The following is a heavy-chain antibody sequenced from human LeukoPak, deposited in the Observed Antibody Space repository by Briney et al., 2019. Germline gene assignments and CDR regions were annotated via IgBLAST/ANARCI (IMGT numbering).Heavy chain of an antibody. D-gene: IGHD6-19*01. CDR3: ARDSSSRPFDY. CDR2: ISSNGGST. J-gene: IGHJ4*02. CDR1: GFTFSDYG. V-gene: IGHV3-64*01. Sequence: GGSPRLSCAASGFTFSDYGMHWVRQAPGKGLEYVSTISSNGGSTYYANSVKGRFTVSRDNSKNTLYLQVGSLRAEDMAVYYCARDSSSRPFDYWGQGTLVTVSS.